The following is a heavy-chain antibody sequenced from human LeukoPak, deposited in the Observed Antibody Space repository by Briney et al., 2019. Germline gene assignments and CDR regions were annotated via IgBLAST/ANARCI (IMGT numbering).Heavy chain of an antibody. Sequence: SETLSLTCTVSGGSISSGDYYWSWIRQPPGKGLEWIGYIYYSGNTYYNPSLKSRVTISLDTSKNQFSLKLSSVTAADTAVYNCARDDYLEYYFDSWGQGTLVTVSS. CDR2: IYYSGNT. D-gene: IGHD4-11*01. J-gene: IGHJ4*02. V-gene: IGHV4-30-4*01. CDR1: GGSISSGDYY. CDR3: ARDDYLEYYFDS.